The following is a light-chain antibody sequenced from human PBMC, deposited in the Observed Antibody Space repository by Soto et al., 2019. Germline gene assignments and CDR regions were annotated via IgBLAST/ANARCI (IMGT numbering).Light chain of an antibody. CDR3: CSYAGSTTYVV. CDR2: EVS. Sequence: QSVLTQPASVSGSPGQSITISCTGTSSDVGRYNLVSRYQQHPGKAPKLIIYEVSKWPSGVSNRFSGSKSGNTAALTISGLQAEDEADYYCCSYAGSTTYVVFGGGTKLTVL. V-gene: IGLV2-23*02. CDR1: SSDVGRYNL. J-gene: IGLJ2*01.